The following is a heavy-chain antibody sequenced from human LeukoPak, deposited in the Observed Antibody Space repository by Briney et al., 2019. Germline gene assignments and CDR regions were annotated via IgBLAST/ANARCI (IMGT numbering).Heavy chain of an antibody. Sequence: PGGSLRLSCAASGFTFSSYEMNWVRQAPGKGLEWVSYISSSGSTIYYADSVKGRFTISRDNAKNSLYLQMYSLRAEDTAVYYCARDTQYYDFWSGHWHTNYYGMDVWGQGTTVTVSS. J-gene: IGHJ6*02. CDR3: ARDTQYYDFWSGHWHTNYYGMDV. D-gene: IGHD3-3*01. CDR2: ISSSGSTI. CDR1: GFTFSSYE. V-gene: IGHV3-48*03.